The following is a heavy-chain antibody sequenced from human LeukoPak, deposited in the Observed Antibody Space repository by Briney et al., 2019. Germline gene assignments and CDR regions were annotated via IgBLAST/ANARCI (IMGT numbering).Heavy chain of an antibody. CDR1: GDTVSSSSAT. V-gene: IGHV6-1*01. CDR3: ARGPGTLAS. J-gene: IGHJ4*02. Sequence: SQTLSLTCAISGDTVSSSSATWNWIRQSPSRGLEWLGRTYYRSKWYSHYAVSVKSRININADTSKNQFSLQLNSVTPEDTAMYYCARGPGTLASWGQGTLVTVSS. CDR2: TYYRSKWYS.